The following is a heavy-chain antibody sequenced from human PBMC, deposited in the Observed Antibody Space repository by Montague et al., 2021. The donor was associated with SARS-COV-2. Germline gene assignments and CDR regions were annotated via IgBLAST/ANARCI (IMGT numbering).Heavy chain of an antibody. CDR2: IYTSGST. CDR3: AREEWFGDKTSASEYYGMDD. J-gene: IGHJ6*02. D-gene: IGHD3-10*01. V-gene: IGHV4-4*07. Sequence: SETLSLTCTVSGGSISSNYWSWIRQPAGKGLEWIVRIYTSGSTNYNPSLKSRVTMSVDTSKNQFSLKLSSVAAADTAVYHCAREEWFGDKTSASEYYGMDDWGQGTPVTVSS. CDR1: GGSISSNY.